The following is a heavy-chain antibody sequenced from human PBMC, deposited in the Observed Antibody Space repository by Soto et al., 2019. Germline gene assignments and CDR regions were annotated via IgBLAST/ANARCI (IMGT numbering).Heavy chain of an antibody. V-gene: IGHV4-39*01. CDR2: IYYSGST. CDR3: ARRYYDFWSGYPEKHYFDY. CDR1: GGSISSSSYY. J-gene: IGHJ4*02. Sequence: SETLSLTCTVSGGSISSSSYYWGWIRQPPGKGLEWIGSIYYSGSTYYNPSLKSRVTISVDTSKNRFSLKQSSVTAADTAVYYCARRYYDFWSGYPEKHYFDYWGQGTLVTVSS. D-gene: IGHD3-3*01.